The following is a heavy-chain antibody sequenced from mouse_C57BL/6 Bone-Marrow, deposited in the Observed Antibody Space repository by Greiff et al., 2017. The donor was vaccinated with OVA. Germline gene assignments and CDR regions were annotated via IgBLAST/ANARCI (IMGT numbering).Heavy chain of an antibody. D-gene: IGHD1-1*01. V-gene: IGHV10-1*01. Sequence: EVMLVESGGGLVQPKGSLKLSCAASGFSFNTYAMNWVRQAPGKGLEWVARIRSKSNNYATYYADSVKDRFTISRDDSESMLYLQMNNLKTEDTAMYYCVRGYYGSSLFAYWGQGTLVTVSA. CDR3: VRGYYGSSLFAY. CDR1: GFSFNTYA. CDR2: IRSKSNNYAT. J-gene: IGHJ3*01.